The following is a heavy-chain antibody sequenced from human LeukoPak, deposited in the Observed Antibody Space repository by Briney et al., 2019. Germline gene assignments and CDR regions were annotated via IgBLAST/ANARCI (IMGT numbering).Heavy chain of an antibody. J-gene: IGHJ6*04. CDR3: ATGTGDCSSTSCHPPFYYYGMDV. CDR1: GYTLTELS. Sequence: ASVKVSCKVSGYTLTELSMHWVRQAPGKGLEWMGGFDPEDGETIYAQKFQGRVTMTEDTSTDTAYMKLSSLRSEDTAVYYCATGTGDCSSTSCHPPFYYYGMDVWGKGTTVTVSS. CDR2: FDPEDGET. D-gene: IGHD2-2*01. V-gene: IGHV1-24*01.